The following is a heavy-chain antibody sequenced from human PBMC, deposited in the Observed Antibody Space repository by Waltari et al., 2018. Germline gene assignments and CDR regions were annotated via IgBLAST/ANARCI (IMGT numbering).Heavy chain of an antibody. CDR2: INHSGST. V-gene: IGHV4-34*01. J-gene: IGHJ4*02. CDR1: GGSFSGYY. Sequence: QVQLQQWCAGLLKPSETLSLTCAVYGGSFSGYYWSWIRQPQGKGLEWIGEINHSGSTNYNPSLKSRVTISVDTSKNQFSLKLSSVTAADTAVYYCARGRKTGFWSGYYLDYWGQGTLVTVSS. CDR3: ARGRKTGFWSGYYLDY. D-gene: IGHD3-3*01.